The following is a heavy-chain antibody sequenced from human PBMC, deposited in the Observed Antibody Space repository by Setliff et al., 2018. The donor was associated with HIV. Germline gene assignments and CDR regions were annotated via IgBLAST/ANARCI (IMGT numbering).Heavy chain of an antibody. CDR1: NGSFSGYY. Sequence: SETLSLTCAVYNGSFSGYYWSWIRQPPGKGLEWIGEISRSGTTTYNPSLKSRVTMSVDTSKNQFSLKLNTVTAADTAMYYCALLAVPFIVETISPLWGQGSLVTVS. V-gene: IGHV4-34*01. CDR2: ISRSGTT. CDR3: ALLAVPFIVETISPL. D-gene: IGHD2-21*01. J-gene: IGHJ4*02.